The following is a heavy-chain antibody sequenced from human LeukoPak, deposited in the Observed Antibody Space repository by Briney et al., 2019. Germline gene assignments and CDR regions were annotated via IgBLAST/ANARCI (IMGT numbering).Heavy chain of an antibody. D-gene: IGHD7-27*01. V-gene: IGHV3-23*01. CDR2: ISGTGANT. CDR1: GFTFSNYV. Sequence: TGGSLRLSCAVSGFTFSNYVMIWVRQAPGKGLEWVSAISGTGANTFYADSVKGRFTMSRDNPKNMLYLQMNSLRAEDTALYYCAKGIRQLGNYYYYMDVWGKGTTVTVSS. CDR3: AKGIRQLGNYYYYMDV. J-gene: IGHJ6*03.